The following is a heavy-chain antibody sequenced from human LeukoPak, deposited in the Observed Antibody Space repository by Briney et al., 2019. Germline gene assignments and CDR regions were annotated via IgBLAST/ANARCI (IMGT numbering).Heavy chain of an antibody. CDR1: GFTFSSHW. CDR2: INGAGSST. Sequence: GGSLRLSCAASGFTFSSHWMHWVRQAPGKGLVWVSRINGAGSSTSYADSVKGRFTVSRDNAKNTLSLQMNSLRAEDTAVYYCARVDYGDYIDSWGQGTLVTVSS. D-gene: IGHD4-17*01. V-gene: IGHV3-74*01. CDR3: ARVDYGDYIDS. J-gene: IGHJ4*02.